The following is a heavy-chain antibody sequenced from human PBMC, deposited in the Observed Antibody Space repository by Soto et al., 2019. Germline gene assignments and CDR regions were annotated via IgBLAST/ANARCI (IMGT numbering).Heavy chain of an antibody. D-gene: IGHD7-27*01. Sequence: QVQLVQSGAEVKKPGSSVKVSCKVSGGTFNIRWVRQAPGQGLEWMGGIIPVIDTANYARKFQGRVVISADRATNIVDMEMMRLTLEDTAVYYCARGSGADAFDIWGQGTMVTVSS. CDR2: IIPVIDTA. V-gene: IGHV1-69*06. CDR1: GGTFN. CDR3: ARGSGADAFDI. J-gene: IGHJ3*02.